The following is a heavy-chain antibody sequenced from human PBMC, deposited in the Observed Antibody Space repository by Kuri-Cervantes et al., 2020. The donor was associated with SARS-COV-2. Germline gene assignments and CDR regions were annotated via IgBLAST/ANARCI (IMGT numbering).Heavy chain of an antibody. CDR3: AISGYDLAYYYYYYMDV. Sequence: SVKVSCKTSCYTFNTYGVSWVRQAPGRGLQWVGSINTYNGNTNYAQILQGRVTMTRDTSISTAYMELSRLRSDDTAVYYCAISGYDLAYYYYYYMDVWGKGTTVTVSS. J-gene: IGHJ6*03. CDR2: INTYNGNT. D-gene: IGHD5-12*01. V-gene: IGHV1-18*01. CDR1: CYTFNTYG.